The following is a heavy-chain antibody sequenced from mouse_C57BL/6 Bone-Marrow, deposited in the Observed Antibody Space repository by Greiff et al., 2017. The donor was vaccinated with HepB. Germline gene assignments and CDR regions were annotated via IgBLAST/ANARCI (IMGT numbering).Heavy chain of an antibody. Sequence: VQRVESGAELARPGASVKLSCKASGYTFTSYGISWVKQRTGQGLEWIGEIYPRSGNTYYNEKFKGKATLTADKSSSTAYMELRSLTSEDSAVYFCARGDYGSKVDYWGQGTTLTVSS. D-gene: IGHD1-1*01. J-gene: IGHJ2*01. V-gene: IGHV1-81*01. CDR1: GYTFTSYG. CDR3: ARGDYGSKVDY. CDR2: IYPRSGNT.